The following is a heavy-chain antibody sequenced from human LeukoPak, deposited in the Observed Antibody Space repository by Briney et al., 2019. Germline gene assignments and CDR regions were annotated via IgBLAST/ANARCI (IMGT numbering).Heavy chain of an antibody. D-gene: IGHD2-2*01. J-gene: IGHJ4*02. CDR2: IRSNADGGTT. Sequence: GGSLRLSCTASGLTFSNAWMTWVRQAPGKGLEWIGRIRSNADGGTTDYATSVKGRFSISRDDSKNTVYLQMNSLKTEDTAVYYCTTRGAYCTSSSDCQWGDYWGRGTPVTVSS. V-gene: IGHV3-15*07. CDR3: TTRGAYCTSSSDCQWGDY. CDR1: GLTFSNAW.